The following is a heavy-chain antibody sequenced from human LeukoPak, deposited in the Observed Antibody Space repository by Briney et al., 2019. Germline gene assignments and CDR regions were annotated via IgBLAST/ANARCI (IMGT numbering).Heavy chain of an antibody. J-gene: IGHJ4*02. CDR1: GGSLSGYH. V-gene: IGHV4-59*01. CDR3: AREGIAAAILDY. D-gene: IGHD6-13*01. CDR2: IYYSGSS. Sequence: PSETLSLTCTVSGGSLSGYHWNWIRQPPGEGLEWIGYIYYSGSSNYKSSLKSRVTMSVDTSKNQFSLNLSSVTAADTAVYYCAREGIAAAILDYWGQGTLVTVSS.